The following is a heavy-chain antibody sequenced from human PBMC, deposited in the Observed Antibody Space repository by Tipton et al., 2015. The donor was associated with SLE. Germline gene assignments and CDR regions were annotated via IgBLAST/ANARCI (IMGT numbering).Heavy chain of an antibody. CDR1: GYTFAAYY. CDR3: ATSERDTVIAASGMNGLDV. V-gene: IGHV1-2*02. Sequence: QLVQSGGEVKKPGASVRVSCQASGYTFAAYYIYWVRQAPRQGLQWMGWINPNSGASKSTETFQGRVTMSRDTSISTAYMEVTRLRSDDTAIYYCATSERDTVIAASGMNGLDVWGQGTTVTVSS. CDR2: INPNSGAS. D-gene: IGHD6-13*01. J-gene: IGHJ6*02.